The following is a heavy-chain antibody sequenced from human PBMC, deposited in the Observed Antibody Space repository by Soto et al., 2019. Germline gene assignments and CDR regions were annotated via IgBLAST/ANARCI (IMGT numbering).Heavy chain of an antibody. D-gene: IGHD3-9*01. CDR1: GGSISRSNW. V-gene: IGHV4-4*02. Sequence: SETLSLTCAVSGGSISRSNWWSWVRQPPGKGLEWIGEIYHSGSTNYHPSLKSRVTISVDKSKNQFSLKLTSLTAADAAVYYCARSITFDWLFFDNWGQGTLVTVSS. CDR2: IYHSGST. CDR3: ARSITFDWLFFDN. J-gene: IGHJ4*02.